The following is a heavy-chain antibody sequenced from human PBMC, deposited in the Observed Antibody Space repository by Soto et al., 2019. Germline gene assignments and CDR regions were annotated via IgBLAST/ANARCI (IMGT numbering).Heavy chain of an antibody. J-gene: IGHJ6*02. D-gene: IGHD7-27*01. CDR2: IRGDDDNYAT. V-gene: IGHV3-73*02. CDR3: ARQLSLGTFFYFAMDV. Sequence: EERLVKSGGGLVQPGESLELSCIASGFTFSESTIYWVRHAPGKGLEWVGHIRGDDDNYATSYVESVKGRFTIARDDATNTASLQMSSLKTEDTAGYYCARQLSLGTFFYFAMDVWGQWAAVTVSS. CDR1: GFTFSEST.